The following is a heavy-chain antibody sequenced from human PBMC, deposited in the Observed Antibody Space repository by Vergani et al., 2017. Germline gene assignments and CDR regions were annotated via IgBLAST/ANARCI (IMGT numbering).Heavy chain of an antibody. J-gene: IGHJ3*02. CDR3: EKSRAYYSTDGFDI. D-gene: IGHD1-26*01. CDR1: GFTFSSHA. CDR2: IVGSGGRT. Sequence: EVQLLESGGGLVQPGGSLRLSCAASGFTFSSHAMTWVRQAPGKGLEWVSAIVGSGGRTYYADSVKGRFTISRDTSKNTLYLNLNSLRADDTAVYYCEKSRAYYSTDGFDIWGQGTMVTVSS. V-gene: IGHV3-23*01.